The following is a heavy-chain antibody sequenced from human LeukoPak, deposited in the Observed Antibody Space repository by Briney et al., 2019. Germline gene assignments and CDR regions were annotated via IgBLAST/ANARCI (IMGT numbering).Heavy chain of an antibody. CDR2: INWNGGST. V-gene: IGHV3-20*04. CDR3: ARDLTEFGGIAVGGLDY. Sequence: GGSLRLSCSVSGFTFSRYAIHWVRQAPGKGLEWVSDINWNGGSTGYEDSVKGRFTISRDNAKNSLYLQMNSLRAEDTALYYCARDLTEFGGIAVGGLDYWGQGTLVTVSS. D-gene: IGHD6-13*01. J-gene: IGHJ4*02. CDR1: GFTFSRYA.